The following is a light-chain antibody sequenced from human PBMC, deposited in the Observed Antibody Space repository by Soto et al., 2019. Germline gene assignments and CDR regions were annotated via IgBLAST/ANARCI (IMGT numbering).Light chain of an antibody. CDR2: GAS. J-gene: IGKJ1*01. CDR1: QTLRRTY. CDR3: QQYYSTPPT. Sequence: EIVLMQSPGTLSLSPGERATLSCRASQTLRRTYIAWYQQKPGQAPRVLIYGASKRATGIPDRFSGSGSGTDFTLTISSLQAEDVAVYYCQQYYSTPPTFGQGTKVEIK. V-gene: IGKV3-20*01.